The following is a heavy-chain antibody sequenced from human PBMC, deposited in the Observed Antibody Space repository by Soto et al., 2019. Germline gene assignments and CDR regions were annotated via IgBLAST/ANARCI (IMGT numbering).Heavy chain of an antibody. J-gene: IGHJ5*02. D-gene: IGHD1-7*01. CDR3: ARDSGLELLPWFDP. V-gene: IGHV3-30-3*01. CDR2: ISYDGSNK. CDR1: GFTFSSYA. Sequence: GGSLRLSCAASGFTFSSYAMHWVRQAPGKGLEWVAVISYDGSNKYYADSVKGRFTISRDNSKNTLYLQMNSLRAEDTAVYYCARDSGLELLPWFDPWGQGTLVTVSS.